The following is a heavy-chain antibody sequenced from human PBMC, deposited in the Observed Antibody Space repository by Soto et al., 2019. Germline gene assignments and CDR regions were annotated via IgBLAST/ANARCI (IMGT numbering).Heavy chain of an antibody. D-gene: IGHD2-15*01. CDR3: ASGRSGASCYSGGYYYYYYMDV. V-gene: IGHV1-46*03. CDR2: INPSGGST. CDR1: GYTFTSYY. J-gene: IGHJ6*03. Sequence: QVQLVQSGAEVKKPGASVKVSCKASGYTFTSYYMHWVRQAPGQGLEWMGIINPSGGSTSYAQKFPGRVNMTRATSTSTVYLELSSLRSEDTAVYYCASGRSGASCYSGGYYYYYYMDVWGKGTPVTVSS.